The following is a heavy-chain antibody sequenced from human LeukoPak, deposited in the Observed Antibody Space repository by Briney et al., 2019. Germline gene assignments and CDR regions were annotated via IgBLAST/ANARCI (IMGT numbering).Heavy chain of an antibody. CDR3: ARHATLYYDILTGYYFGQATNWFDP. D-gene: IGHD3-9*01. V-gene: IGHV4-4*07. CDR1: GGSISSYY. Sequence: SETLSLTCTVSGGSISSYYWSWIRQPAGEGLEWIGRIYTSGSTNYNPSLKSRVTMSVDTSKNQFSLKLSSVTAADTAVYYCARHATLYYDILTGYYFGQATNWFDPWGQGTLVTVSS. CDR2: IYTSGST. J-gene: IGHJ5*02.